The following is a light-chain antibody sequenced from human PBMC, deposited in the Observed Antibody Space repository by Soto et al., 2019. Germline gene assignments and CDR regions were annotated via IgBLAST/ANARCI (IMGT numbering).Light chain of an antibody. CDR3: QKYNSAPFT. Sequence: DIQMTQSPSSLSASIGDRLTITCRASLGISNFLAWYQQKPGKVPELLIYGASTLQSGVPSRFSGRGSGTDFTLTISSLQPEDVATYYCQKYNSAPFTFGPGTKVDIK. CDR2: GAS. J-gene: IGKJ3*01. CDR1: LGISNF. V-gene: IGKV1-27*01.